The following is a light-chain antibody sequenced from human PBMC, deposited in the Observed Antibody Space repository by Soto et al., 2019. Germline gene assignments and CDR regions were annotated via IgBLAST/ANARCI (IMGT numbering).Light chain of an antibody. J-gene: IGKJ4*01. CDR2: GAS. CDR3: QQYGSSPRT. CDR1: QSVTSSS. Sequence: EIVFTQSPGTLSLSPGERSTLSCRASQSVTSSSLAWYQQKPGQAPRLLIFGASSRATAIPDRFSGSGSGTDFTLTIRRLEPEDFAVYYCQQYGSSPRTFGGGTKVDIK. V-gene: IGKV3-20*01.